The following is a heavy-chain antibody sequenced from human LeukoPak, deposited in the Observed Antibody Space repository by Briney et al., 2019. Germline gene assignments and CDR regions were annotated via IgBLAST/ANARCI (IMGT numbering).Heavy chain of an antibody. CDR1: GYTFTSYE. V-gene: IGHV1-8*01. Sequence: ASVKVSCKASGYTFTSYEINWVRQATGQGLEWMGWMNPNSGNTGYAQKFQGRVTMTRNTSISTAYMELSSLRSEDTAVYYCARVERYFDWLLRPAPFDYWGQGTLVTVSS. CDR2: MNPNSGNT. J-gene: IGHJ4*02. CDR3: ARVERYFDWLLRPAPFDY. D-gene: IGHD3-9*01.